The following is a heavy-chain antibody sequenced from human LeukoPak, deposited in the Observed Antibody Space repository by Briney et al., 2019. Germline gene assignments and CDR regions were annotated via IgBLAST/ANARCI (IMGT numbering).Heavy chain of an antibody. J-gene: IGHJ6*03. Sequence: SETLSLTCAVYGGSFSGYYWSWIRQPPGQGLEWIASIYYSGSTYYNPSLKSRVTISVDTSKNQFSLKLSSVTAADTAVYYCARGPLYYYYMDVWGKGTTVTISS. V-gene: IGHV4-34*01. CDR2: IYYSGST. CDR3: ARGPLYYYYMDV. CDR1: GGSFSGYY.